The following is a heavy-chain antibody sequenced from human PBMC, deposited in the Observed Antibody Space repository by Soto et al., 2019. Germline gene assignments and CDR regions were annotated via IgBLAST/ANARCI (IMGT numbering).Heavy chain of an antibody. D-gene: IGHD2-15*01. V-gene: IGHV1-69*13. CDR3: AGSTPYADRGYYYYGMDV. Sequence: SVKVSCKASGGTFSSYAISWVRQAPGQGLEWMGGIIPIFGTANYAQKFQGRVTITADESTSTAYMELSSLRSEDTAVYYCAGSTPYADRGYYYYGMDVWRQGKTVTVSS. CDR1: GGTFSSYA. CDR2: IIPIFGTA. J-gene: IGHJ6*02.